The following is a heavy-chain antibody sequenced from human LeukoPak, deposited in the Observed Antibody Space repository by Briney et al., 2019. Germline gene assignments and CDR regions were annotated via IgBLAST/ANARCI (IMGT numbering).Heavy chain of an antibody. V-gene: IGHV3-48*03. J-gene: IGHJ4*02. Sequence: GGSLRLSCAASGFTFSGCEMNWVRQPPGKGLEWLSYISSSGSTTYYTDSVKGRFTISRDNPKNSLYLQMNSLRAEDTAVYYCERRGDKSEFDYWGQGTLVTVSS. CDR3: ERRGDKSEFDY. CDR1: GFTFSGCE. CDR2: ISSSGSTT. D-gene: IGHD2-21*01.